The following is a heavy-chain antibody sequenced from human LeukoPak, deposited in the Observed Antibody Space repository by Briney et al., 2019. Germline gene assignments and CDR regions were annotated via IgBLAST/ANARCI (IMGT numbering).Heavy chain of an antibody. V-gene: IGHV4-59*01. D-gene: IGHD6-19*01. J-gene: IGHJ2*01. CDR1: GGSISSYY. CDR2: ICYSGST. Sequence: SETLSLTCTVSGGSISSYYWSWIRQPPGKGLEWIGYICYSGSTNYNPSLKSRVTISVDTSKNQFSLKLSSVTAADTAVYYCARVERQWLLWYFDLWGRGTLVTVSS. CDR3: ARVERQWLLWYFDL.